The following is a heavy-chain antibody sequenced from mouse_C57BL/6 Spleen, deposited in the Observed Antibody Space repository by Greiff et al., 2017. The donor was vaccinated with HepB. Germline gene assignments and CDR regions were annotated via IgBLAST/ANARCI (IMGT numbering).Heavy chain of an antibody. CDR2: FHPYNDDT. Sequence: VHLVESGAELVKPGASVKMSCKASGYTFTTYPIEWMKQNHGKSLEWIGNFHPYNDDTKYNEKFKGKATLTVEKSSSTVYLELSRLTSDDSAVYYCARRGSRGNYFDYWGQGTTLTVSS. V-gene: IGHV1-47*01. CDR3: ARRGSRGNYFDY. D-gene: IGHD1-1*01. CDR1: GYTFTTYP. J-gene: IGHJ2*01.